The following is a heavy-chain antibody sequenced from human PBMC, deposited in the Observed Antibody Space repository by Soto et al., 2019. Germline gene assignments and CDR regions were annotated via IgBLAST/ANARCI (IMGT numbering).Heavy chain of an antibody. CDR3: ASLFYGGNHAGYFDL. Sequence: GGSLRLSCAASGVTFSSYSMNWVRQAPGKGLEWVSYISSSSSTIYYADSVKGRFTISRDNAKNSLYLQMNSLRDEDTAVYYCASLFYGGNHAGYFDLWGRGTLVTVSS. CDR2: ISSSSSTI. CDR1: GVTFSSYS. D-gene: IGHD2-21*01. V-gene: IGHV3-48*02. J-gene: IGHJ2*01.